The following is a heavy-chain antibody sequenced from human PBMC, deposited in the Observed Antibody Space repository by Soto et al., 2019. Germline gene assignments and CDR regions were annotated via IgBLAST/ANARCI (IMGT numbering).Heavy chain of an antibody. CDR2: INPNSGGT. CDR1: GGTFSTYG. D-gene: IGHD2-21*02. Sequence: QVQLGQSGAEVKKPGSSVKVSCKASGGTFSTYGINWVRQAPGQGLEWMGWINPNSGGTNYAQKFQGRVTMTRDTSISTAYMELSRLRSDDTAVYYCARAAHIVVVTAPLDYWGQGTLVTVSS. CDR3: ARAAHIVVVTAPLDY. V-gene: IGHV1-2*02. J-gene: IGHJ4*02.